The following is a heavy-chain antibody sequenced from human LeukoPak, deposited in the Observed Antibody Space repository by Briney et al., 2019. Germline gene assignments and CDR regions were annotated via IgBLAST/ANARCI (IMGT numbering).Heavy chain of an antibody. CDR2: IIPIFGTA. D-gene: IGHD6-13*01. CDR1: GGIFSSYA. J-gene: IGHJ5*02. V-gene: IGHV1-69*13. CDR3: ATHRGYSSTNWFDP. Sequence: EASVKVSCKASGGIFSSYAISWVRQAPGQGLEWMGGIIPIFGTANYAQKFQGRVTITADESTSTAYMELSSLRSEDTAVYYCATHRGYSSTNWFDPWGQGTLVTVSS.